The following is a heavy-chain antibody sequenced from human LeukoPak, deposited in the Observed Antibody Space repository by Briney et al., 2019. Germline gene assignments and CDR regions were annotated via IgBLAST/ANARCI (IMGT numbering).Heavy chain of an antibody. D-gene: IGHD6-19*01. J-gene: IGHJ5*02. Sequence: SRGSLRLSCAASGFTFSSYAMSWVRQAPGQGLGWVSAISGSGGSTYYAVSVQCRFTISRDNSNHTLYLQMNSLRAEDTAVYYCAKDGQWLVPVWCAPWGQGTLVTVSS. CDR1: GFTFSSYA. CDR2: ISGSGGST. CDR3: AKDGQWLVPVWCAP. V-gene: IGHV3-23*01.